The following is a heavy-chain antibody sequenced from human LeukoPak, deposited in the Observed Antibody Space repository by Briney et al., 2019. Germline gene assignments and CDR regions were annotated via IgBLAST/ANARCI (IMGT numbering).Heavy chain of an antibody. CDR3: ARDPVGATIPHWFDP. V-gene: IGHV3-7*01. D-gene: IGHD1-26*01. J-gene: IGHJ5*02. CDR2: INRDGSQR. CDR1: GFSLSAYW. Sequence: GGSLRLSCAASGFSLSAYWMTWVRQAPGKGLEWVANINRDGSQRNHVDSVKGRFTISRDNAKNSLYLQMNSLRAEDTAVYYCARDPVGATIPHWFDPWGQGTLVTVSS.